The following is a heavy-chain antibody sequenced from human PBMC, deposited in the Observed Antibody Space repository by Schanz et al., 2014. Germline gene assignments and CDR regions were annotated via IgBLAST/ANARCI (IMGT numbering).Heavy chain of an antibody. V-gene: IGHV1-2*06. J-gene: IGHJ4*02. Sequence: QVQLVQSGPEVKEPGASVKVSCEASRYTFNTYGLNWVRQAPGQGLEWMGQINPNSGATIYAQNFQGRVTMTRDTSISTAYMELSRLRSEDTAVYYCARGYGDSPTDFWGQGTLVTVSS. CDR2: INPNSGAT. D-gene: IGHD4-17*01. CDR1: RYTFNTYG. CDR3: ARGYGDSPTDF.